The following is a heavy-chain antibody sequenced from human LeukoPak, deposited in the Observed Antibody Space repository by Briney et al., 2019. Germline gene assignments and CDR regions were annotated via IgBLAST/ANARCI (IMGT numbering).Heavy chain of an antibody. V-gene: IGHV4-39*01. Sequence: SETLSLTCTVSGGSISSSSYYWGWIRQPPGKGLEWIGSIYYSGSTYYNPSLKSRVTISVDTSKNQFSLKLSSVTAADTAVYYCARSIAVAYYYFDYWGQGTLVTVSS. CDR2: IYYSGST. CDR3: ARSIAVAYYYFDY. CDR1: GGSISSSSYY. D-gene: IGHD6-19*01. J-gene: IGHJ4*02.